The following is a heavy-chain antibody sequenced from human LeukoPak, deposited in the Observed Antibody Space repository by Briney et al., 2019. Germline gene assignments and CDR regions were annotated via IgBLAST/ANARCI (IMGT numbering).Heavy chain of an antibody. J-gene: IGHJ5*02. CDR1: GGSISSYY. V-gene: IGHV4-59*01. D-gene: IGHD3-9*01. Sequence: SETLSLTCTVSGGSISSYYWSWIRQPPGKGLEWIGYIYYSGSTNYNPSLKSRVTISVDTSKNQFSLKLSSVTAADTAVYYCARDLSDYDILTGYYKGYNWFDPWGQGTLVTVSS. CDR3: ARDLSDYDILTGYYKGYNWFDP. CDR2: IYYSGST.